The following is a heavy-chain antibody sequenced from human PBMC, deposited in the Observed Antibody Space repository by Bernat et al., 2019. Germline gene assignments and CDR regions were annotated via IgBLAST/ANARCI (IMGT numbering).Heavy chain of an antibody. D-gene: IGHD3-10*01. J-gene: IGHJ4*02. CDR2: IWYDGSNK. Sequence: QVQLVESGGGVVQPGRSLRLSCAASGFTFSSYGMHWVRQAPGKGLEWVAVIWYDGSNKYYADSVKGRFTISRDNSKNTLYLQMNSLRAEDTAVYYCARDPLSLMVRGVIGEGLDYWGQGTLVTVSS. CDR1: GFTFSSYG. V-gene: IGHV3-33*01. CDR3: ARDPLSLMVRGVIGEGLDY.